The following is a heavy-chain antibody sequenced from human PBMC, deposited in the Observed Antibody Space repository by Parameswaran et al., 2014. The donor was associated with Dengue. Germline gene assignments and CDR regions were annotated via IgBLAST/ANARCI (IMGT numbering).Heavy chain of an antibody. V-gene: IGHV5-51*01. Sequence: VRQMPGKGLEWMGIIYPGDSDTRYSPSFQGQVTISADKSISTVYLQWNSLRASDTAIYFCARYGAFGPFGWFLFPSQYFDQWGQGTLVTVSS. CDR2: IYPGDSDT. J-gene: IGHJ4*03. D-gene: IGHD3-9*01. CDR3: ARYGAFGPFGWFLFPSQYFDQ.